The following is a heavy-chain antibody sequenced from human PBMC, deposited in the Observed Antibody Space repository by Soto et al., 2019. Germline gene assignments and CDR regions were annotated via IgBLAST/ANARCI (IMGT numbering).Heavy chain of an antibody. CDR1: GGSISSGGYY. D-gene: IGHD3-10*01. V-gene: IGHV4-31*03. J-gene: IGHJ5*02. CDR3: ARAFPYYGSGSYFYWFDP. Sequence: QVQLQESGPGLVKPSQTLSLTCTVSGGSISSGGYYWSWIRQHPGKGLEWIGYIYYSGSTYYNPSLKSRVTISVDMSKNQFSLKLSSVTAADTAVYYCARAFPYYGSGSYFYWFDPWGQGTLVTVSS. CDR2: IYYSGST.